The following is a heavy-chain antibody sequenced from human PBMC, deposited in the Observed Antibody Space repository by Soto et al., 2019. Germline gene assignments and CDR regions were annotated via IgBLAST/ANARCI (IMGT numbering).Heavy chain of an antibody. CDR1: GVTFSSYW. CDR3: ARLYDSSGYHSYYYYGMDG. Sequence: GSLRLSCVASGVTFSSYWMHWVRRAPGKGLVWVSRINSDGSDTAYVDSVKGRFTISRDNAKNTLYLQMNSLRVEDTAVYYCARLYDSSGYHSYYYYGMDGWGQGTRVTISS. D-gene: IGHD3-22*01. V-gene: IGHV3-74*01. J-gene: IGHJ6*02. CDR2: INSDGSDT.